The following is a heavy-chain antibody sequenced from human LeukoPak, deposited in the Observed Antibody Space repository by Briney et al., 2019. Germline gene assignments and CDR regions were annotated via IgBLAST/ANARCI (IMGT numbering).Heavy chain of an antibody. V-gene: IGHV3-66*01. CDR2: IYSGGST. D-gene: IGHD3-9*01. CDR1: GFTVSSNY. Sequence: GGSLRLSCAASGFTVSSNYMSWVRQAPGKGLEWVSVIYSGGSTYYADFVKGRFTISRDNSKNTLYLQMNSLRAEDTAVYYCARDLRYFDWLLSHHYYYGMDVWGQGTTVTVSS. J-gene: IGHJ6*02. CDR3: ARDLRYFDWLLSHHYYYGMDV.